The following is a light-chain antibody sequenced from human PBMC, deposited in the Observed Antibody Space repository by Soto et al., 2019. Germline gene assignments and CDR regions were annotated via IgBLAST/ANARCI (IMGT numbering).Light chain of an antibody. CDR2: GAS. J-gene: IGKJ1*01. V-gene: IGKV1-39*01. CDR3: QESHTFLWGT. CDR1: QTIGKS. Sequence: DIQMTQSPSSLSASVGDRVTITCRATQTIGKSLNWYQQRPGKAPNVLIYGASTLQGGVPSRFSGSGSGTDFTLSIGSMQPEDCASDYCQESHTFLWGTCGRGTKVEV.